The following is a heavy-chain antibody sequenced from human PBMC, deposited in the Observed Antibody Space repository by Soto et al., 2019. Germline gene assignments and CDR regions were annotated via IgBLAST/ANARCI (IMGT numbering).Heavy chain of an antibody. CDR1: GFTFSSYA. CDR2: ISGSGGST. J-gene: IGHJ4*02. CDR3: ARRSSSWYFDY. Sequence: EVQLLESGGGLVQPGGSLRLSCAASGFTFSSYAMNWVRQAPGKGLEWVSVISGSGGSTYYADSVKGRFTIPRDNSKNTLYLQMNSLRAEDTAVYYCARRSSSWYFDYWGQGTLVTVSS. D-gene: IGHD6-13*01. V-gene: IGHV3-23*01.